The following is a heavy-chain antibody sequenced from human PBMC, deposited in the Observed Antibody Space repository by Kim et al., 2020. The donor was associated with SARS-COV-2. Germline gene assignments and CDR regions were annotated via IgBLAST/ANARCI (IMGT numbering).Heavy chain of an antibody. CDR2: ISSSGSTI. CDR3: ARDKGGYCSGGSCYEVLGAFDI. D-gene: IGHD2-15*01. J-gene: IGHJ3*02. Sequence: GGSLRLSCTASGFTFSDYYMSWIRQAPGKGLEWVSYISSSGSTIYYADSVKGRFTISRDNAKNSLYLQMNSLRAEDTAVYYCARDKGGYCSGGSCYEVLGAFDIWGQGIMVTVSS. V-gene: IGHV3-11*01. CDR1: GFTFSDYY.